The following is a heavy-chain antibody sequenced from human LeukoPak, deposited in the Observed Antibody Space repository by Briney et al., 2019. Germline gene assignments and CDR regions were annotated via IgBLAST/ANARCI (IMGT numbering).Heavy chain of an antibody. CDR3: RTDMVGDTDY. J-gene: IGHJ4*02. CDR2: IYSGGST. V-gene: IGHV3-66*01. CDR1: GHTVSGNS. Sequence: GGSLRLSCAVSGHTVSGNSMSWLRQAPGMGLEWVSLIYSGGSTDYADSFKGRFSISRDNARNSLYLQMDSLTGEDTGVYYCRTDMVGDTDYWGQGTLVTVSS. D-gene: IGHD3-10*01.